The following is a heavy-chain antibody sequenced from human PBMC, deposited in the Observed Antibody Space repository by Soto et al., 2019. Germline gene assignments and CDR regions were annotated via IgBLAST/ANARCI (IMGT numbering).Heavy chain of an antibody. V-gene: IGHV3-23*01. D-gene: IGHD3-16*01. CDR1: GFTFSSYA. CDR2: ISGSGGST. CDR3: AKVRIDDYVWGSHVPWFDP. Sequence: GGSLRLSCAASGFTFSSYAMSWVRQAPGKGLEWVSAISGSGGSTYYADSVKGRFTISRDNSKNTLYLQMNSLRAEDTAVYYCAKVRIDDYVWGSHVPWFDPWGQGTLVTVSS. J-gene: IGHJ5*02.